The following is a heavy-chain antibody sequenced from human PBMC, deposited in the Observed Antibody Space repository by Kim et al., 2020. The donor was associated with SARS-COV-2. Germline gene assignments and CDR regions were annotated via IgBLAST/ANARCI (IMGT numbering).Heavy chain of an antibody. J-gene: IGHJ6*02. CDR2: IYYSGST. CDR1: GGSISSGGYS. CDR3: ARTRYYDFWSGYYGRPLDV. Sequence: SETLSLTCTVSGGSISSGGYSWTWIRQHPGKGLEWIGYIYYSGSTYYNPSLKSRVTISVDTSKNQFSLKLSSVTAADTAVYYCARTRYYDFWSGYYGRPLDVWGQETTVTVSS. V-gene: IGHV4-31*03. D-gene: IGHD3-3*01.